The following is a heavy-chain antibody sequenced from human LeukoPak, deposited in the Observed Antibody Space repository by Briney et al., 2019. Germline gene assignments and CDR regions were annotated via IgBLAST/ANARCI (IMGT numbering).Heavy chain of an antibody. CDR2: IWYDGSKK. V-gene: IGHV3-33*06. CDR3: AKARVVELDAFDI. CDR1: GFTFSSYG. D-gene: IGHD2-15*01. Sequence: PGGSLRLSCAASGFTFSSYGIHWVRQVPGKGLEWVAVIWYDGSKKYYADSVKGRFTISRDNSKDTLYLQMNSLRAEDTAVYYCAKARVVELDAFDIWGQGTMVTVSS. J-gene: IGHJ3*02.